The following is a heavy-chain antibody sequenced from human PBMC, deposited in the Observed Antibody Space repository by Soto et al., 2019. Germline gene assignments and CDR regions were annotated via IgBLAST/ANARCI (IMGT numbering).Heavy chain of an antibody. Sequence: QVQLVESGGGVVQPGRSLRLSCAASGFTFSSYAMHWVRQAPGKGLEWVAVISYDGSNKYYADSVKGRFTISRDNSKNTLYLQMNSLRAEDTAVYYCARGGMELLHYYYYGMDVWGQGTTVTVSS. D-gene: IGHD1-7*01. CDR1: GFTFSSYA. CDR3: ARGGMELLHYYYYGMDV. V-gene: IGHV3-30-3*01. J-gene: IGHJ6*02. CDR2: ISYDGSNK.